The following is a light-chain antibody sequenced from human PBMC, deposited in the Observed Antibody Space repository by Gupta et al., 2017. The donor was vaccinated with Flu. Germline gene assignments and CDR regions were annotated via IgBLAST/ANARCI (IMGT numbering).Light chain of an antibody. J-gene: IGLJ2*01. CDR3: SSYSATGALAL. Sequence: SSDIGPHDYVSWYQQYPGRAPKLMIYAVRNRPSRISDRFSGSKSGNTASLTISGLQAEDEADYYCSSYSATGALALFGGGTKVTVL. V-gene: IGLV2-14*03. CDR1: SSDIGPHDY. CDR2: AVR.